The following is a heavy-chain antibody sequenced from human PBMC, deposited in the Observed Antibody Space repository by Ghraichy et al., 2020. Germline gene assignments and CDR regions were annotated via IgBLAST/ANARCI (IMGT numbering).Heavy chain of an antibody. D-gene: IGHD3-10*01. CDR3: AKDIRTYYYAFDI. CDR2: ISWNSGSI. Sequence: LSLTCAASGFTFDDYAMHWVRQAPGKGLEWVSGISWNSGSIGYADSVKGRFTISRDNAKNSLYLQMNSLRAEDTALYYCAKDIRTYYYAFDIWGQGTMVTVSS. CDR1: GFTFDDYA. J-gene: IGHJ3*02. V-gene: IGHV3-9*01.